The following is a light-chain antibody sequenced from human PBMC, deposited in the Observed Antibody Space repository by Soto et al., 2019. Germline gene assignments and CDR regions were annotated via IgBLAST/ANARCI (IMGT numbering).Light chain of an antibody. V-gene: IGKV1-39*01. J-gene: IGKJ4*01. Sequence: DIQMTQSPSSLSASVGDRVTITCRASQSISSYLNWYQQKPGKAPKLLIYAASSLQSGVPSRFSGSGSGTDVTLTMSSLQPEDFATYYCQKSYSTPLTFGGGTKVEIK. CDR1: QSISSY. CDR3: QKSYSTPLT. CDR2: AAS.